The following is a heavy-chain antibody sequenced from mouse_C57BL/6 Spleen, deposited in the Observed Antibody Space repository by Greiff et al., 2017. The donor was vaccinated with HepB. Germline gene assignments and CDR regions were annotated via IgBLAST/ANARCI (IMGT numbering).Heavy chain of an antibody. CDR1: GFTFSNYW. Sequence: DVKLQESGGGLVQPGGSMKLSCVASGFTFSNYWMNWVRQSPEKGLEWVAQIRLKSDNYATHYAESVKGRFTISRDDSKSSVYLQMNNLRAEDTGIYYCTGQGLRLGYWGQGTTLTVSS. CDR2: IRLKSDNYAT. V-gene: IGHV6-3*01. CDR3: TGQGLRLGY. D-gene: IGHD2-2*01. J-gene: IGHJ2*01.